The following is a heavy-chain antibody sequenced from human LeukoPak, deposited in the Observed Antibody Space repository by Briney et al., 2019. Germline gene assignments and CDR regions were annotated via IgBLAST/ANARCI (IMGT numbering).Heavy chain of an antibody. D-gene: IGHD2-21*01. CDR3: ANGIVLTLIDY. CDR2: IKQDGSEK. V-gene: IGHV3-7*03. Sequence: GGSLRLSCAASGFTFSSYWMSWVRQAPGEGLEWVANIKQDGSEKYYVDSVKGRFTISRDNSKNTLYLQMSSLRAEDTAVYYCANGIVLTLIDYWGQGTLVTVSS. CDR1: GFTFSSYW. J-gene: IGHJ4*02.